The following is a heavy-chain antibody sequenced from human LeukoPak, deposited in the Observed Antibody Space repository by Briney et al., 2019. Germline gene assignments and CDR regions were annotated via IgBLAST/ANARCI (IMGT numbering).Heavy chain of an antibody. J-gene: IGHJ4*02. V-gene: IGHV3-21*01. CDR2: ISSSSSYI. D-gene: IGHD1-26*01. CDR1: GFTVSSNY. Sequence: AGGSLRLSCAASGFTVSSNYMSWVRQAPGKGLEWVSSISSSSSYIYYADSVKGRFTISRDNAKNSLYLQMNSPRAEDTAVYYCARDRVGATRGWGQGTLVTVSS. CDR3: ARDRVGATRG.